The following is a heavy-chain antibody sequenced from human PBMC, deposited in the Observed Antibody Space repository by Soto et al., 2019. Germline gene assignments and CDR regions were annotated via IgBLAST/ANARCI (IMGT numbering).Heavy chain of an antibody. V-gene: IGHV1-46*02. D-gene: IGHD3-10*01. J-gene: IGHJ6*02. CDR3: ERDWGGSFYGMGV. CDR2: ITPSGGST. Sequence: VKVSSTTSGYPNNYYLYLVLKTLRQELEWMGLITPSGGSTNYAQKFQGRVTVTRDTSTSTVYMELSSLRSDDTAVYYCERDWGGSFYGMGVWDQRTTVSFSS. CDR1: GYPNNYY.